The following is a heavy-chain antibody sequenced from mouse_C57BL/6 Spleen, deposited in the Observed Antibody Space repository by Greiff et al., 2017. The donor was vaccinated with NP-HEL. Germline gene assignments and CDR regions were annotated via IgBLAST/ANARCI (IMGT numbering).Heavy chain of an antibody. V-gene: IGHV5-16*01. CDR2: INYDGSST. CDR1: GFTFSDYY. D-gene: IGHD2-5*01. J-gene: IGHJ1*03. Sequence: DVMLVESEGGLVQPGSSMKLSCTASGFTFSDYYMAWVRQVPEKGLEWVANINYDGSSTYYLDSLKSRFIISRDNAKNILYLQMSSLKSEDTATYYCARDTLYYSKIPYWYFDVWGTGTTVTVSS. CDR3: ARDTLYYSKIPYWYFDV.